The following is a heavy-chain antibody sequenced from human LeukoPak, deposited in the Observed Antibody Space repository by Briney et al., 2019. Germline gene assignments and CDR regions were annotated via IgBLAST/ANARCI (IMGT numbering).Heavy chain of an antibody. V-gene: IGHV4-30-2*02. CDR2: IYHSGST. D-gene: IGHD3-3*01. Sequence: SETLSLTCTVSGGSLSSGGYYWSWIRQPPGKGLEWIGYIYHSGSTYYNPSLKSRVTISVDRSKNQFSLKLSSVTAADTAVYYCARTYYDFWSGNVNWFDPWGQGTLVTVSS. J-gene: IGHJ5*02. CDR1: GGSLSSGGYY. CDR3: ARTYYDFWSGNVNWFDP.